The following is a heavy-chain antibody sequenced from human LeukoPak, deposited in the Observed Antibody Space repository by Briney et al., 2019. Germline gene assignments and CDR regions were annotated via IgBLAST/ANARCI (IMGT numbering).Heavy chain of an antibody. Sequence: SVKVSCKASGGTFSSYAISWVRQAPGQGLEWMGGIIPIFGTANYAQKFQGRVTITADESTSTAYMELSSLRSEDTAVYYCARDGNYDFWSGYHYWGQGTLVTVSS. CDR2: IIPIFGTA. D-gene: IGHD3-3*01. J-gene: IGHJ4*02. CDR1: GGTFSSYA. CDR3: ARDGNYDFWSGYHY. V-gene: IGHV1-69*13.